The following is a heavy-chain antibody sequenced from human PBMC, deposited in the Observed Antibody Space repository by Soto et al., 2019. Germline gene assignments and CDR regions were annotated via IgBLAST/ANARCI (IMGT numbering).Heavy chain of an antibody. CDR2: IIPIFGTA. V-gene: IGHV1-69*13. CDR1: GGTFSSYA. CDR3: ERDLAAFSA. D-gene: IGHD6-13*01. Sequence: SVKVSCKASGGTFSSYAISWVRQAPGQGLEWMGGIIPIFGTANYAQKFQGRVKITADESTSTAYMELSSLSSEDTDVYYCERDLAAFSAWGPGTMVTVS. J-gene: IGHJ5*01.